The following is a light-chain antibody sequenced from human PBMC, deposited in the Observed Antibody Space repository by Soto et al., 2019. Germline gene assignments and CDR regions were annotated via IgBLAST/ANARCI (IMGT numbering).Light chain of an antibody. CDR2: EVT. Sequence: SVLAQPASLSGSPGQWVTISCTGNSSDVGSYNLVSWYQQHPGKAPKLMIYEVTKRPSGVSNRFSGSKSGNTASLTISGLQAEDEADYYCCSYAGSSTVFGTGTKVTVL. V-gene: IGLV2-23*02. J-gene: IGLJ1*01. CDR1: SSDVGSYNL. CDR3: CSYAGSSTV.